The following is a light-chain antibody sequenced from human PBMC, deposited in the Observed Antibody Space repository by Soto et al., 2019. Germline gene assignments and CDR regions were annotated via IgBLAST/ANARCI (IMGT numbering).Light chain of an antibody. CDR2: GAS. J-gene: IGKJ4*01. Sequence: EIVLTQSPGTLSLSPGERATLSCRASQSVSSSYLAWYQQKPGQAPRLLIYGASSRATGIPDRFSDSGSGTAFTLTISRLEAEDVAVYSCQQDGSSPLTFGGGTKVEIK. V-gene: IGKV3-20*01. CDR1: QSVSSSY. CDR3: QQDGSSPLT.